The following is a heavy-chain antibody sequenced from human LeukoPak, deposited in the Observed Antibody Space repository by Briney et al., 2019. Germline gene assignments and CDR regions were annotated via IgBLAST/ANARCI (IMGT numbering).Heavy chain of an antibody. Sequence: GGSLRLSCAASGFTFSSYWMSWVRQAPGKGLEWVANIKQDGSEKNYVDSVKGRFTISRDNAKNSLYLQMNSLRAEDTAVYYCARGPWATVTSSLIDYWGQGTLVTVSS. D-gene: IGHD4-17*01. CDR2: IKQDGSEK. CDR1: GFTFSSYW. J-gene: IGHJ4*02. CDR3: ARGPWATVTSSLIDY. V-gene: IGHV3-7*01.